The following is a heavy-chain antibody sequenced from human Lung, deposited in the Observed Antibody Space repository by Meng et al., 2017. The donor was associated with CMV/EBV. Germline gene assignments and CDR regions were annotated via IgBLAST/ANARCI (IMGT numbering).Heavy chain of an antibody. Sequence: GGSLRLXCAASGFTFSSYGVHWVRQAPGEGLEWVAFISYGGGKEYYADSVKGRFTISRDNSKNMLFLQMDSLRPDDTAVYYCARELYYDILTGPRAFDVWGQGTMVTVPS. D-gene: IGHD3-9*01. CDR3: ARELYYDILTGPRAFDV. CDR2: ISYGGGKE. CDR1: GFTFSSYG. J-gene: IGHJ3*01. V-gene: IGHV3-30-3*01.